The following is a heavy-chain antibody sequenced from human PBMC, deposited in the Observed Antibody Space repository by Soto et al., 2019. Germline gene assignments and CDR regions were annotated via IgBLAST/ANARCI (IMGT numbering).Heavy chain of an antibody. V-gene: IGHV4-39*01. CDR1: GGSFSSSSYY. D-gene: IGHD1-26*01. CDR2: IYYSGST. CDR3: ARTGTTSLHNWLAI. J-gene: IGHJ5*02. Sequence: PSETLSLTCTVSGGSFSSSSYYWGWIRQPPGQGLEWIGTIYYSGSTQYNPSLKSRVTVSLDTSKNQFSLRLNSVTAADTAVYYCARTGTTSLHNWLAIWGQGTLVTVSS.